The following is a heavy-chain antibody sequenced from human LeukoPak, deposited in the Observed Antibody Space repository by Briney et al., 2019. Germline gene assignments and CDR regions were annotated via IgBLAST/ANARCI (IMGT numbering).Heavy chain of an antibody. J-gene: IGHJ4*02. V-gene: IGHV3-48*04. Sequence: GGSLRLSCGASGFTFSAYSMTWVRQAPGKGLEWVAYISSSSPTIYYADSVKGRFTISRDNAKNSLYLQMNSLRAEDTAVYYCAREESSSSGYYFDYWGQGALVTVSS. CDR2: ISSSSPTI. D-gene: IGHD6-6*01. CDR1: GFTFSAYS. CDR3: AREESSSSGYYFDY.